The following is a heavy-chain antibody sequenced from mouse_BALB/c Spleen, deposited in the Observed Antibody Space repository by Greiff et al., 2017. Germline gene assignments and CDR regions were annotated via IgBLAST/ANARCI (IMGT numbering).Heavy chain of an antibody. D-gene: IGHD2-1*01. J-gene: IGHJ3*01. CDR1: GFTFSSYG. V-gene: IGHV5-6-3*01. CDR2: INSNGGST. CDR3: ARDRGNYVCAY. Sequence: EVHLVESGGGLVQPGGSLKLSCAASGFTFSSYGMSWVRQTPDKRLELVATINSNGGSTYYPDSVKGRFTISRDNAKNTLYLQMSSLKSEDTAMYYCARDRGNYVCAYWGQGTLVTVSA.